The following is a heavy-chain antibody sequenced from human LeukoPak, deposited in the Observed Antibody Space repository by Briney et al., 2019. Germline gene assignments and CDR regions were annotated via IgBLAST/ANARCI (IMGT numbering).Heavy chain of an antibody. D-gene: IGHD1-1*01. Sequence: HAGGSLRLSCAASGFTFSSYAMSWVRQAPGKGLEWVSTISTSGDNTYYTDSGKGRFTISRDNSKNTLYLQMNSLRAEDTAVFYCAKHIDLERRGRRFYAFDIWGQGTMVTVSS. CDR2: ISTSGDNT. V-gene: IGHV3-23*01. J-gene: IGHJ3*02. CDR1: GFTFSSYA. CDR3: AKHIDLERRGRRFYAFDI.